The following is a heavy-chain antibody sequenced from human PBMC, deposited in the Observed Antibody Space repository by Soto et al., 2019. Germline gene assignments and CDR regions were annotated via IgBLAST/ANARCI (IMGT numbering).Heavy chain of an antibody. CDR2: ISYDGSNK. J-gene: IGHJ3*02. Sequence: GGSLRLSCAASGFTFSSYGMHWVRQAPGKGLEWVAVISYDGSNKYYADSVKGRFTISRDNSKNTLYLQMNSLRAEDTAVYYCAKLPLGDYVSDAFDIWGQGTMVTVSS. D-gene: IGHD4-17*01. CDR3: AKLPLGDYVSDAFDI. V-gene: IGHV3-30*18. CDR1: GFTFSSYG.